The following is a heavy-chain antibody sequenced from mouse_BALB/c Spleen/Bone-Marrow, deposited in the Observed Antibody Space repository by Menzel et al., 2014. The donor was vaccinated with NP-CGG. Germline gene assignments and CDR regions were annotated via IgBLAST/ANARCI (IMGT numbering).Heavy chain of an antibody. CDR1: GFDIKDTY. Sequence: VQLQQSGAELVKPGASVKLSCTASGFDIKDTYMHWVKQRPEQGLEWIGRIDPANGNTKYDPKLQGKATITADTSSNTAYLQLSSPTSEDTAVYYCARWEYYAMDYWGQGTSVTVSS. D-gene: IGHD4-1*01. V-gene: IGHV14-3*02. J-gene: IGHJ4*01. CDR2: IDPANGNT. CDR3: ARWEYYAMDY.